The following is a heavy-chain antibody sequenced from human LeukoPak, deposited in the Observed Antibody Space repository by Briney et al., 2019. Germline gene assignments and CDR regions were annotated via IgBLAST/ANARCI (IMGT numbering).Heavy chain of an antibody. CDR2: INWNGGST. CDR1: GFTFYDYG. V-gene: IGHV3-20*04. CDR3: ARSMYSWGPFDY. Sequence: GGSLRLSCAASGFTFYDYGMTWVRQAPGKGLEWVSGINWNGGSTGYADSVKGRFTISRDNAKNTLYLQMNSLRAEDTAVYYCARSMYSWGPFDYWGQGTLVTVSS. J-gene: IGHJ4*02. D-gene: IGHD1-20*01.